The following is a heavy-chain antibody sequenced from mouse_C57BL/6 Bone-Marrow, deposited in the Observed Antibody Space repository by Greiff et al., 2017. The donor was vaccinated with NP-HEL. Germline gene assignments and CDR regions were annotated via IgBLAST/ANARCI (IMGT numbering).Heavy chain of an antibody. V-gene: IGHV14-4*01. CDR1: GFNIKDDY. CDR3: TLLRRGSWFAY. J-gene: IGHJ3*01. CDR2: IGPENGDT. D-gene: IGHD2-12*01. Sequence: VQLQQSGAELVRPGASVKLSCTASGFNIKDDYMHWVNQRPEQGLEWIGWIGPENGDTEYASKFQGKVTITADTSSNTAYLQLSSLTSEDTAVYYCTLLRRGSWFAYWGQGTLVTVSA.